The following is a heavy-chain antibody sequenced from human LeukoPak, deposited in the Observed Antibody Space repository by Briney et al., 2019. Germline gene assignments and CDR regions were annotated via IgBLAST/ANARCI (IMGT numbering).Heavy chain of an antibody. Sequence: GGSLRLSCAASGFTFSSYSMNWVRQAPGKGLEWVSYISSSGSTIYYADSVKGRFTISRDNAKNSLYLQMNSLRAEDTAVYYCARDSLEMATIRYYFDYWGQGTLVTVSS. CDR1: GFTFSSYS. J-gene: IGHJ4*02. V-gene: IGHV3-48*04. CDR2: ISSSGSTI. CDR3: ARDSLEMATIRYYFDY. D-gene: IGHD5-24*01.